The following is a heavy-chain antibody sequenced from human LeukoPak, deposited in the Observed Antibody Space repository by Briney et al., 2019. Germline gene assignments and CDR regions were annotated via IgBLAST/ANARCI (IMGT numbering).Heavy chain of an antibody. CDR3: ARDQIAAPDHFDY. D-gene: IGHD6-6*01. Sequence: GASVKVSCKSSGYTFTGYYMHWVRQAPGPGLEWMGWINPNNGDTKFAQNFQGRVTLTRDMSITTAYMEINRLRSDDTAVYYCARDQIAAPDHFDYWGQGTVVIVST. J-gene: IGHJ4*02. V-gene: IGHV1-2*02. CDR2: INPNNGDT. CDR1: GYTFTGYY.